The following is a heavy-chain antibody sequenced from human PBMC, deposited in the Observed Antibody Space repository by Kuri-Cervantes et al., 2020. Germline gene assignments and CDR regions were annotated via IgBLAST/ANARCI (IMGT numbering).Heavy chain of an antibody. J-gene: IGHJ3*02. D-gene: IGHD1-26*01. CDR1: GGSISSSSYY. CDR2: IYYSGST. Sequence: ESLKISCTVSGGSISSSSYYWGWIRQPPGKGLEWIGSIYYSGSTYYNPSLKSRVTISVDTSKNQFSLKLSSVTAADTAVYYCASYSGSYQTREWVDAFDIWGQGTMVTVSS. V-gene: IGHV4-39*01. CDR3: ASYSGSYQTREWVDAFDI.